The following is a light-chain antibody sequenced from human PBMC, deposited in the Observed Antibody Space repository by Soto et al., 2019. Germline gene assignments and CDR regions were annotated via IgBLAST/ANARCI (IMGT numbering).Light chain of an antibody. CDR1: QSINNF. Sequence: DIPMTQFPSSLSASIGDRVTITCRASQSINNFLNWYQQQSGRAPKLLVHGASTLQSGVPPRFIGSGSGTEFTLTISGLQPEDLATYYCQQSYTTPLTFGGGTKVEIK. CDR3: QQSYTTPLT. V-gene: IGKV1-39*01. J-gene: IGKJ4*01. CDR2: GAS.